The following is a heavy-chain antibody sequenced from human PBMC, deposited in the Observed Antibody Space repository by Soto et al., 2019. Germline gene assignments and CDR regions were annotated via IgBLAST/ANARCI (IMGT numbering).Heavy chain of an antibody. Sequence: QVQLQESGPGLMKPSQTLSLTCSVSGGSISGGYYWSWIRQYPGKGLEWIGYIYYTGRTYYNPSLKGRIAISVDTSKNQFSLKLSSVTAADTAMYYCARPMRLGELSLGYWGQGILVTVSS. CDR1: GGSISGGYY. V-gene: IGHV4-31*03. D-gene: IGHD3-16*02. CDR2: IYYTGRT. J-gene: IGHJ4*02. CDR3: ARPMRLGELSLGY.